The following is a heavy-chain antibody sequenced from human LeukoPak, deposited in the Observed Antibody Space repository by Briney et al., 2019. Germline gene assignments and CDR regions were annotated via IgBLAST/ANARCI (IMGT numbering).Heavy chain of an antibody. V-gene: IGHV1-46*01. CDR3: ARDSGGDSSGYYYVRGCYY. CDR1: GYTFTSYY. D-gene: IGHD3-22*01. Sequence: ASVKVSCKASGYTFTSYYMHWVRQAPGQGLEWMGIINPSGGSTSYAQEFQGRVTMTRDTSTSTVYMELSSLRSEDTAVYYCARDSGGDSSGYYYVRGCYYWGQGTLVTVSS. J-gene: IGHJ4*02. CDR2: INPSGGST.